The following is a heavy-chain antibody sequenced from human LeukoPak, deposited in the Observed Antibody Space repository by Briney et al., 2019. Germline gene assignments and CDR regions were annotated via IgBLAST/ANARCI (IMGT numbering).Heavy chain of an antibody. CDR1: GFAFSGDN. CDR3: ARDRAIDIRAYDI. V-gene: IGHV3-21*01. CDR2: IGTSGSYI. J-gene: IGHJ3*02. Sequence: GGSLRLSCAASGFAFSGDNMNWVRQAPGKGLEWVSFIGTSGSYIKYADSVKGRFTISRDNAKNSLYLQMNSLRAEDTAMYFCARDRAIDIRAYDIWGQGTMGTVSS. D-gene: IGHD5-12*01.